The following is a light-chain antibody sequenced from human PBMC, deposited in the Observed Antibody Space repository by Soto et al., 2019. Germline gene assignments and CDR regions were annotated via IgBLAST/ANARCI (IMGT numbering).Light chain of an antibody. CDR3: QQYKNWPPLT. CDR2: DAS. CDR1: QSVGNL. Sequence: EIVLAQSPATLSLSTGERATLSCSASQSVGNLLAWYQQKPDQAPRLLIFDASTRATGVPVRISGSSSGTDFTLTISCLEPEDFAVYYCQQYKNWPPLTFGGGTKVQIK. V-gene: IGKV3-11*01. J-gene: IGKJ4*01.